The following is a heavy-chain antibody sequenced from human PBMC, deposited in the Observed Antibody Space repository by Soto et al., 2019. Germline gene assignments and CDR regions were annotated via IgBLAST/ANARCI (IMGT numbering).Heavy chain of an antibody. CDR1: GGSFSGYY. J-gene: IGHJ4*02. D-gene: IGHD5-12*01. CDR3: ARDNFGAGYNLGY. V-gene: IGHV4-34*01. Sequence: SETLSLTCAVYGGSFSGYYWSWIRQPPGKGLEWIGEINHSGSTNCNPSLKSRVTISVDTSKNQFSLKLSSVTAADTAVYYCARDNFGAGYNLGYWGQGPLVTVAS. CDR2: INHSGST.